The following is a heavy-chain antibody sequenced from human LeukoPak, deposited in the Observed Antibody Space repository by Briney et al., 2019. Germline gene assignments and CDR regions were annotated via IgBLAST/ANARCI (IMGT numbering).Heavy chain of an antibody. CDR3: ARDPVYCSSTSCSPGYYFDY. D-gene: IGHD2-2*01. J-gene: IGHJ4*02. CDR1: GYTFTSYA. V-gene: IGHV1-3*01. Sequence: ASVKVSRKASGYTFTSYAMHWVRQAPGQRLEWMGWINAGNGNTKYSQKFQGRVTITRDTSASTAYMELSSLRSEDTAVYYCARDPVYCSSTSCSPGYYFDYWGQGTLVTASS. CDR2: INAGNGNT.